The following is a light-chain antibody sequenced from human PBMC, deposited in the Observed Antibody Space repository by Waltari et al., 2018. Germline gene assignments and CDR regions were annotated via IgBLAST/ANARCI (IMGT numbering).Light chain of an antibody. J-gene: IGLJ2*01. Sequence: SSELTQDPDVSVALGQTVKITFQGHSLRSSFASWYPQKPGQAPALVTSGQNNRAPGIPDRFSGFSSGSTTTLTISGAQAEDEADYYCNSRASGGNHLFGGGTKLTV. CDR3: NSRASGGNHL. CDR1: SLRSSF. CDR2: GQN. V-gene: IGLV3-19*01.